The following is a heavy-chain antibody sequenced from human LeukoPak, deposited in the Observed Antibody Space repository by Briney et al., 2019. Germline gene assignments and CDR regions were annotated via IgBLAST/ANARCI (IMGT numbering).Heavy chain of an antibody. J-gene: IGHJ4*02. CDR2: LFTSGTT. V-gene: IGHV4-4*07. D-gene: IGHD4-11*01. CDR1: GGSISIYY. Sequence: SETLSLTCTVSGGSISIYYWTWIRQPAGKGPEWIGRLFTSGTTNYNPSLESRITMSVDTSKNQFSLKLHSVTAADTAIYYCARSYSDYDYFDSWGQGTLVTVS. CDR3: ARSYSDYDYFDS.